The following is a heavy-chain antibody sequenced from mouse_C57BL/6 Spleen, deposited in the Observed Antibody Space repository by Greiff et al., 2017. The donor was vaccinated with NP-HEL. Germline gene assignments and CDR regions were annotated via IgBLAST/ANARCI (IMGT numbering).Heavy chain of an antibody. CDR2: IHPNSGST. V-gene: IGHV1-64*01. CDR3: ARGEVTTRKSYYFDY. Sequence: VQLQESGAELVKPGASVKLSCKASGYTFTSYWMHWVKQRPGQGLEWIGMIHPNSGSTNYNEKFKSKATLTVDKSSSTAYMQLSSLTSEYSAVYYCARGEVTTRKSYYFDYWGQGTTLTVSS. J-gene: IGHJ2*01. CDR1: GYTFTSYW. D-gene: IGHD2-2*01.